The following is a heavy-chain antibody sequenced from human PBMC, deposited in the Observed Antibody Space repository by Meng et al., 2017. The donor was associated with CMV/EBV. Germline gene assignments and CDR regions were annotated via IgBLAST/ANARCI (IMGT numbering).Heavy chain of an antibody. D-gene: IGHD3-10*01. CDR1: GGSISSGDYY. J-gene: IGHJ5*02. V-gene: IGHV4-30-4*08. CDR2: IYYSGST. CDR3: ARGFTGVLLWFGESLGWFDP. Sequence: GQLQGSGPGLVKPSQTLSLTCPVSGGSISSGDYYWSWSRQPPGKGLEWIGYIYYSGSTYYNPSLKSRVTISVDTSKNQFSLKLSSVTAADTAVYYCARGFTGVLLWFGESLGWFDPWGQGTLVTVSS.